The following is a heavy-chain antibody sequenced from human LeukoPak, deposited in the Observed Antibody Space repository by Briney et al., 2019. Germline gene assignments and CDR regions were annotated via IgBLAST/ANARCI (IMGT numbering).Heavy chain of an antibody. CDR2: IFPGDSGSDT. V-gene: IGHV5-51*04. J-gene: IGHJ4*02. CDR3: VHQRHSRGY. Sequence: GESLKISCKASEYIFTNYYIGWVRQMPGKGLEWMGIIFPGDSGSDTRYSPSFQGQVTISADTPIRTAFLQWSSLKASDTAMYYCVHQRHSRGYWGQGTLVTVSS. CDR1: EYIFTNYY. D-gene: IGHD2-2*01.